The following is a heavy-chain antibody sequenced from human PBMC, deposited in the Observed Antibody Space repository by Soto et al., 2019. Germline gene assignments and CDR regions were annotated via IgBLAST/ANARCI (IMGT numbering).Heavy chain of an antibody. CDR1: GLSITNNY. D-gene: IGHD1-1*01. Sequence: QVHLQESGPGLVKPSETLSLTCTVSGLSITNNYWSWIRQPPGKGLEWIGYIYYTGNTNYDPSLKSRVTMSVDTSKNQFSLNLPSLTAADTAIYYCARANWYSEYWGQGTLVIVSS. V-gene: IGHV4-59*13. CDR2: IYYTGNT. CDR3: ARANWYSEY. J-gene: IGHJ4*02.